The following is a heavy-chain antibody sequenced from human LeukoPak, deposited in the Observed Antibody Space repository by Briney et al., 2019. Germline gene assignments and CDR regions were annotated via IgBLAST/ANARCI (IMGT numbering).Heavy chain of an antibody. CDR3: ATTLAAAGTRGWFDP. Sequence: SETLSLTCAVYGGSFSGYYWSWIRQPPGKGLEWIGYIYYSGSTNYNPSLKSRVIISVDTSKNQFSLKLNSVTAADTAVYFCATTLAAAGTRGWFDPWGQGTLVTVSS. CDR1: GGSFSGYY. V-gene: IGHV4-59*08. CDR2: IYYSGST. D-gene: IGHD6-13*01. J-gene: IGHJ5*02.